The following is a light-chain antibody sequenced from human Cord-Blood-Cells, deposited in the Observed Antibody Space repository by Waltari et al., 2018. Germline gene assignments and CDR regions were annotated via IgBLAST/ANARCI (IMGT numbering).Light chain of an antibody. CDR2: GAS. CDR1: QSVSSSY. Sequence: ERATLSCRASQSVSSSYLAWYQQKPGQAPRLLIYGASSRATGIPDRFSGSGSGTDFTLTISRLEPEDFAVYYCQQYGSSYTFGQGTKLEIK. CDR3: QQYGSSYT. V-gene: IGKV3-20*01. J-gene: IGKJ2*01.